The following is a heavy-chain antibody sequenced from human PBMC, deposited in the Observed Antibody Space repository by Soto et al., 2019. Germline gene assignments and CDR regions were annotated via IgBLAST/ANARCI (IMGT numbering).Heavy chain of an antibody. CDR3: ARDRRNYYGSGSYLDY. V-gene: IGHV3-30*03. CDR2: ISSDGSYK. CDR1: GFIFSSHG. Sequence: GGSLRLSCAASGFIFSSHGLHWVRQAPGKGLEWVAVISSDGSYKSYADSVKGRFTFSRDNSKNTLYLQMNSLRAEDTAVYYCARDRRNYYGSGSYLDYWGQGTLVTVSS. D-gene: IGHD3-10*01. J-gene: IGHJ4*02.